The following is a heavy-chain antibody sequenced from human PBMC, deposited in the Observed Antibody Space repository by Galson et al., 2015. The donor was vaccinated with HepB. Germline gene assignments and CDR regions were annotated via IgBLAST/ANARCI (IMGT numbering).Heavy chain of an antibody. CDR2: FDPEDGET. V-gene: IGHV1-24*01. CDR3: ATALIGYYGSGSHLGFDP. D-gene: IGHD3-10*01. Sequence: SVKVSCKVSGYTLTDLSMHWVRQAPGKGLEWMGGFDPEDGETIYAQKFQGRVTMTEDTSTDTAYMELSSLRSEDTAVYYCATALIGYYGSGSHLGFDPWGQGTLVTVSS. CDR1: GYTLTDLS. J-gene: IGHJ5*02.